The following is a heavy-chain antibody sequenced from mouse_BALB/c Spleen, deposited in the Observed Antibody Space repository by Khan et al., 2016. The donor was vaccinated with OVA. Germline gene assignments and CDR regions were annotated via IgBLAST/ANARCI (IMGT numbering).Heavy chain of an antibody. CDR1: GFSLTNYG. Sequence: QVQLKESGPGLVAPSQSLSITCTISGFSLTNYGIHWVRQPPGKGLEWLVVIWSDGTTTYNSALQSRLSINKDNSKSQVFLKMNSLQTDDTAMYYCARQPYYHYYLMDYWGQGTSVTVSS. J-gene: IGHJ4*01. D-gene: IGHD2-10*01. CDR3: ARQPYYHYYLMDY. CDR2: IWSDGTT. V-gene: IGHV2-6-1*01.